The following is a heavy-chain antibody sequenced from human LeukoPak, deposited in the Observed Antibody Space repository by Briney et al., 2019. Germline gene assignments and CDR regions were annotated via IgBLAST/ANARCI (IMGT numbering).Heavy chain of an antibody. CDR3: ATRPNFRRVFDP. J-gene: IGHJ5*02. CDR1: GFTFSDYT. V-gene: IGHV3-21*01. Sequence: PGGSLRLSCAPSGFTFSDYTMNWVRQVPGEGLDWVSSISSDSRYILYADSLKGRITISRDNLKNSLYLQMNSLRAEDTAVYYCATRPNFRRVFDPWGQGTLVTVSS. D-gene: IGHD2-8*01. CDR2: ISSDSRYI.